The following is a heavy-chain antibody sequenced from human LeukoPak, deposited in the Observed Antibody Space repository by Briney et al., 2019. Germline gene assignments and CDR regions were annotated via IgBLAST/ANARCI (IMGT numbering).Heavy chain of an antibody. Sequence: PGGSLRLSCAASGFTFSSYAMSWVRQAPGKGLEWVSAISGSGGSTYYADSVKGRFTISRDNSKNTLYLQMNSLRAEDTAVYYCAKDQGYMTTVTRVSFDIWGQGTMVTVSS. CDR2: ISGSGGST. V-gene: IGHV3-23*01. D-gene: IGHD4-17*01. J-gene: IGHJ3*02. CDR1: GFTFSSYA. CDR3: AKDQGYMTTVTRVSFDI.